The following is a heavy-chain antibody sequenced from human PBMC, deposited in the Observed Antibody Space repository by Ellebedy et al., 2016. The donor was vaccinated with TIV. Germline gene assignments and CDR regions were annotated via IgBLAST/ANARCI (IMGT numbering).Heavy chain of an antibody. CDR1: GGSISSSSYY. J-gene: IGHJ3*02. CDR2: IYYSGST. CDR3: ARVGVTTKVAFDI. V-gene: IGHV4-39*01. D-gene: IGHD4-11*01. Sequence: GSLRLXCTVSGGSISSSSYYWGWIRQPPGKGLEWIGSIYYSGSTYYNPSLKSRVTISVDTSKNQFSLKLSSVTAADTAVYYCARVGVTTKVAFDIWGQGTMVTVSS.